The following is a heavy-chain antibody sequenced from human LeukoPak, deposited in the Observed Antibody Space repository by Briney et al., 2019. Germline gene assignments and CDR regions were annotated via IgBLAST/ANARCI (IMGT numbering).Heavy chain of an antibody. J-gene: IGHJ4*02. D-gene: IGHD5-24*01. Sequence: PGGSLRLSCAASGFTFSSYGMHWVRQAPGKGLERVAVIWYDGSNKYYADSVKGRFTISRDNSKNTLYLQMNSLRAEDTAVYYCARDSLEMATIDYWGQGTLVTVSS. V-gene: IGHV3-33*01. CDR3: ARDSLEMATIDY. CDR2: IWYDGSNK. CDR1: GFTFSSYG.